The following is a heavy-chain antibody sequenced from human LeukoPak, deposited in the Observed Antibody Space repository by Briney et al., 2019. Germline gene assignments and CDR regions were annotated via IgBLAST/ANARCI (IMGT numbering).Heavy chain of an antibody. CDR1: GGSISSGDYY. D-gene: IGHD3-22*01. J-gene: IGHJ5*02. CDR3: PRPYYYDSRIDP. V-gene: IGHV4-30-4*01. Sequence: SETLSLTCTVSGGSISSGDYYCSWIRQPPGKGLEWIAYMYYSGSTYYNPSLKSRVTMSADTSKNQLSLKLSSVTAADTAVYYCPRPYYYDSRIDPWGQGILVTVSS. CDR2: MYYSGST.